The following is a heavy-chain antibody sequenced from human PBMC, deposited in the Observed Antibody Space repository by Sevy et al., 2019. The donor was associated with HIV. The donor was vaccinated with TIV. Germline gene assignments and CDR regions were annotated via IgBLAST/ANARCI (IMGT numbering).Heavy chain of an antibody. CDR3: ASGSSWSRRYYYYGMDV. V-gene: IGHV1-8*01. Sequence: ASVKVSCKASGYTFTSYDINWVRQATGEGLEWMGRMNPNSGNTGYAQKFQGRVTMTRNTSISTAYMELSSLRSEDTAVYYCASGSSWSRRYYYYGMDVWGQGTTVTVSS. D-gene: IGHD6-13*01. CDR2: MNPNSGNT. J-gene: IGHJ6*02. CDR1: GYTFTSYD.